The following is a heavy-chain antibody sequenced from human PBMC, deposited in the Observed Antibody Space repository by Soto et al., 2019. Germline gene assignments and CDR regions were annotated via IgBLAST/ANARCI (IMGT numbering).Heavy chain of an antibody. D-gene: IGHD3-3*01. CDR3: ARDRASYDFWSGPYYGMDV. CDR1: GGTFSSYA. V-gene: IGHV1-69*06. CDR2: IIPIFGTA. Sequence: GASVKVSCKASGGTFSSYAISWVRQAPGQGLEWMGGIIPIFGTANYAQKFQGRVTITADKSTSTAYMELSSLRSEDTAVYYCARDRASYDFWSGPYYGMDVWGQGTTVTVSS. J-gene: IGHJ6*02.